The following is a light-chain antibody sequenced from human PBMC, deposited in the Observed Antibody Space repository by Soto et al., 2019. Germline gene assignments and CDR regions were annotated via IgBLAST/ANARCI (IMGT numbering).Light chain of an antibody. J-gene: IGKJ2*01. CDR2: GAS. CDR1: QNIINF. V-gene: IGKV1-39*01. Sequence: DIQMTQFPSSLSASVGDRVTITCRASQNIINFLNWYQQKPGKAPNLLIYGASSLQSGDPSRFSGSGSGTDFTLTIANLQPEDFATYFCQQSYSTPYTFGQGTELEI. CDR3: QQSYSTPYT.